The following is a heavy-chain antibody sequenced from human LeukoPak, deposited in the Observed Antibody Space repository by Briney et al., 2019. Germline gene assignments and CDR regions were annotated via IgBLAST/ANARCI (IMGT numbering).Heavy chain of an antibody. CDR2: ISSSSSSI. Sequence: GGSLRLSCAASAFTFSSHGMNWVRQAPGKGLEWVSYISSSSSSIYYADSVKGRFTISRGNDKNSLFLQMNSLRAEDTAVYYCGRSRFLGMATDSWGQGTLVTVSS. CDR1: AFTFSSHG. J-gene: IGHJ4*02. V-gene: IGHV3-48*04. CDR3: GRSRFLGMATDS. D-gene: IGHD5-24*01.